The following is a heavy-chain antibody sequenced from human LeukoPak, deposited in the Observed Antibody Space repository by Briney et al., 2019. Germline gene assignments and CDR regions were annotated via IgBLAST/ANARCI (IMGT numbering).Heavy chain of an antibody. J-gene: IGHJ4*02. Sequence: GGSLRLSCAASGFTFSSYGIHWVRQAPGKGLEWVAVISYDGSNRYYADSVKGRFTISRDNAKNSLFLQMNSLRAEDTAVYYCARDIATAGHLAFDYWGQGTLVTVSP. CDR2: ISYDGSNR. CDR1: GFTFSSYG. CDR3: ARDIATAGHLAFDY. D-gene: IGHD6-13*01. V-gene: IGHV3-30*03.